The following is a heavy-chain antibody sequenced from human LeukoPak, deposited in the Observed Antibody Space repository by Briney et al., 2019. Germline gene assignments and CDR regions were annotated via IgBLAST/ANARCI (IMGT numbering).Heavy chain of an antibody. J-gene: IGHJ4*02. Sequence: GSLRLSFAASGFTFSDYYMSWIRQAPGKGLEGVSYISSSGSTIYYADSVKGRFTISRDNSKNSLYLQMNSLRAEDTAVYYCARVYCSSTSCYFFDYWGQGTLVTVSS. CDR2: ISSSGSTI. D-gene: IGHD2-2*01. CDR3: ARVYCSSTSCYFFDY. V-gene: IGHV3-11*01. CDR1: GFTFSDYY.